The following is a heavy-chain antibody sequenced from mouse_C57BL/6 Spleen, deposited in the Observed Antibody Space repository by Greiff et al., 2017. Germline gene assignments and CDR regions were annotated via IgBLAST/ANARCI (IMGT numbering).Heavy chain of an antibody. CDR2: INPNNGGT. Sequence: EVQLQQSGPELVKPGASVKISCKASGYTFTDYYMNWVKQSHGKGLEWIGDINPNNGGTSYNQKFKGKATLTVDKSSSTAYMELRRLTSEDAAVYYSAKGYGVDFGDWGKGTTLTVSS. J-gene: IGHJ2*01. CDR3: AKGYGVDFGD. V-gene: IGHV1-26*01. CDR1: GYTFTDYY. D-gene: IGHD3-1*01.